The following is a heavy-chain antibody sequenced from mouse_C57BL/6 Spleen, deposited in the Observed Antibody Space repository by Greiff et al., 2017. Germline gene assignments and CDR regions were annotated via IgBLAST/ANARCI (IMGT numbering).Heavy chain of an antibody. V-gene: IGHV1-82*01. D-gene: IGHD1-1*01. CDR1: GYAFRRSW. CDR2: IYPGDGDT. CDR3: AISITTVLAPAV. Sequence: VQLQQSGPELVKPGASVKISCKASGYAFRRSWMNWVKQRPGKGREWIGRIYPGDGDTNYNGKFKGKATLTADNSSSTAYMQLSSLTSEDSAVYYCAISITTVLAPAVWGTGTTVTVSS. J-gene: IGHJ1*03.